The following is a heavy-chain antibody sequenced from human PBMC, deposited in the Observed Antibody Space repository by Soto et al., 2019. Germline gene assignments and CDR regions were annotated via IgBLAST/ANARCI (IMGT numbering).Heavy chain of an antibody. CDR1: GGTFRTYA. Sequence: SVKVSCKASGGTFRTYAISWVRQAPGQGLEWMGGIIPILSITNYAQKFQGRATITADESTSTAYMELSSLRSEDTAVYYCARDASVAVTGTLDYWGQGTLVTVSS. D-gene: IGHD6-19*01. CDR2: IIPILSIT. V-gene: IGHV1-69*10. CDR3: ARDASVAVTGTLDY. J-gene: IGHJ4*02.